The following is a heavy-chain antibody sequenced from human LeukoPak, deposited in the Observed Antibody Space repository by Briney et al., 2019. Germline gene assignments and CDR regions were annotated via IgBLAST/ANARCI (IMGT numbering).Heavy chain of an antibody. D-gene: IGHD3-22*01. CDR1: GFTFSSYS. Sequence: PGGSLRLSGAASGFTFSSYSMNWVRQAPGKGLEWVSSISSSSSYIYYADSVKGRFTISRDNAKNSLFLQMNSLRAEDTAVYYCARDHYDSSGQVAYWGQGTLVTVSS. V-gene: IGHV3-21*01. J-gene: IGHJ4*02. CDR3: ARDHYDSSGQVAY. CDR2: ISSSSSYI.